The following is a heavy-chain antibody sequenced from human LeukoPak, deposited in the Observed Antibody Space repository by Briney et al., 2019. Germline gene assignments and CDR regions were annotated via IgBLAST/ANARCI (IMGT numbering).Heavy chain of an antibody. D-gene: IGHD5-24*01. J-gene: IGHJ4*02. CDR1: GYTFTSYY. Sequence: ASVKVSCKASGYTFTSYYMHWVRQAPGQGLEWVGIINPSGGSTSYAQKFQGRVTMTRDTSTGTVYMELSSLRSEDTAVYYCARVMRNGYNTYYFDYWGQGTLVTVSS. CDR2: INPSGGST. V-gene: IGHV1-46*01. CDR3: ARVMRNGYNTYYFDY.